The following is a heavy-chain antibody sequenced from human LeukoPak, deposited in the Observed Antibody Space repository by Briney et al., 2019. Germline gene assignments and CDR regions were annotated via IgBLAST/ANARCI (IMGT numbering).Heavy chain of an antibody. CDR2: ISDGGTHL. V-gene: IGHV3-33*08. Sequence: GGSLRLSCAGSGFIFRNCGMHWVRQAPGQGLQWVAVISDGGTHLYYADSVKGRFTISRDNSKNTLYLQMNSLRAEDTAVYYCGGGSSKGFDYWGQGTLVTVSS. J-gene: IGHJ4*02. CDR1: GFIFRNCG. CDR3: GGGSSKGFDY. D-gene: IGHD2-15*01.